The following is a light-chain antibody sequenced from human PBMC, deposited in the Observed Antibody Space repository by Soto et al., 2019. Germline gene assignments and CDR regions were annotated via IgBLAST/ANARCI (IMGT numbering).Light chain of an antibody. Sequence: DIVMTQSPDSLTVSLGERATMTCKSSQRVLYCSNKKTYIAWYQQKPGQPPKLLIYWASSREPGVPDRFSGSVSGTDFTLSISSLQAEDVAAYYCHQYYKIPHTLGQGTKLEIK. CDR3: HQYYKIPHT. CDR1: QRVLYCSNKKTY. J-gene: IGKJ2*01. CDR2: WAS. V-gene: IGKV4-1*01.